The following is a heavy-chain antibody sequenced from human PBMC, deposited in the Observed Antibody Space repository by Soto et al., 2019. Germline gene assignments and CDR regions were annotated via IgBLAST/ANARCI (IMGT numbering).Heavy chain of an antibody. J-gene: IGHJ4*02. CDR2: IKSKTDGGTT. CDR3: TTEGTGITGTTDY. V-gene: IGHV3-15*01. CDR1: GFTFSNAW. D-gene: IGHD1-7*01. Sequence: GGSLRLSCAASGFTFSNAWMSWVRQAPGKGLEWVGRIKSKTDGGTTDYAAPVKGRFTISRDDSKNTLYLQMNSLKTEDTAVYYCTTEGTGITGTTDYWGQGTLVTVSS.